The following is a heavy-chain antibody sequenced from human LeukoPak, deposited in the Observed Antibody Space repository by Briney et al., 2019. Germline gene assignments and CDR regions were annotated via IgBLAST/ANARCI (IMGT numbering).Heavy chain of an antibody. CDR3: ARGIEDSSGWDKLIYNNYYYGMDV. D-gene: IGHD6-19*01. CDR1: GFTFSSYG. Sequence: QPGRSLRLSCAASGFTFSSYGMHWVRQAPGKGLEWVAVIWYDGSNKYYADSVKGRFTISRDNSKNTLYLQMNSLRAEDTAVYYCARGIEDSSGWDKLIYNNYYYGMDVWGQGTTVTVSS. J-gene: IGHJ6*02. CDR2: IWYDGSNK. V-gene: IGHV3-33*01.